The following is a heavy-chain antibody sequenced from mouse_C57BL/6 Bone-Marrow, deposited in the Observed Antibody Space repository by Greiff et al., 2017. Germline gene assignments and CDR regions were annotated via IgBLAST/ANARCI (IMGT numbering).Heavy chain of an antibody. Sequence: VQLQQSGAELAKPGASVKLSCKASGYTFTSYCMNWVKQRPGQGLEWIGYIYPSSGNTKYNEKFKDKATLTADKSSSTAYMQLSCLTYDDSAGYYGARSVTTAYWGQGTLVTVSA. V-gene: IGHV1-7*01. CDR3: ARSVTTAY. D-gene: IGHD2-2*01. CDR2: IYPSSGNT. J-gene: IGHJ3*01. CDR1: GYTFTSYC.